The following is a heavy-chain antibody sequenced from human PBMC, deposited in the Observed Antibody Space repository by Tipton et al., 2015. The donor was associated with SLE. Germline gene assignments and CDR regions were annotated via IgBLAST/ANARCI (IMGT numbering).Heavy chain of an antibody. Sequence: SLRLSCAASGFTFSSYAMSWVRQAPGKGLEWVSAISGSGGSTYYADSVKGRFTISRDNSKNTLYLQMNSLRAEDTAVYYCAEGNDYGDYLYWYFDLWGRGTLVTVSS. CDR1: GFTFSSYA. CDR2: ISGSGGST. CDR3: AEGNDYGDYLYWYFDL. V-gene: IGHV3-23*01. J-gene: IGHJ2*01. D-gene: IGHD4-17*01.